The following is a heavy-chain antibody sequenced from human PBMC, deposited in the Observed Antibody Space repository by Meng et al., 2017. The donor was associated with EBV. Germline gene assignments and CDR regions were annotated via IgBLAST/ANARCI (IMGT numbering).Heavy chain of an antibody. CDR1: GFTCSSYW. Sequence: VQLVASGGGLVLPGGSLRLSCAASGFTCSSYWMHWVRQGPGKGLVWVSRINSDGSSTSYADSVKGRFTISRDNAKNTLYLQMNSLRAEDTAVYYCARGGGYSSSWYPDWGQGTLVTVSS. V-gene: IGHV3-74*01. D-gene: IGHD6-13*01. J-gene: IGHJ4*02. CDR2: INSDGSST. CDR3: ARGGGYSSSWYPD.